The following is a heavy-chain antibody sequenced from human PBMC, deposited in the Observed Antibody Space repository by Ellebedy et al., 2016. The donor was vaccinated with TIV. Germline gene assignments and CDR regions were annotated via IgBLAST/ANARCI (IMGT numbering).Heavy chain of an antibody. CDR3: ARVGDNSGDY. D-gene: IGHD2-21*02. J-gene: IGHJ4*02. CDR1: GFTFINYW. Sequence: PGGSLRLSCVASGFTFINYWMSWVRQAPGKGLEWVANINEDESKKYFADSVKGRFPISRDNALNSLYLQMNRLRVEDTAVYFCARVGDNSGDYWGQGTLVTVSS. V-gene: IGHV3-7*04. CDR2: INEDESKK.